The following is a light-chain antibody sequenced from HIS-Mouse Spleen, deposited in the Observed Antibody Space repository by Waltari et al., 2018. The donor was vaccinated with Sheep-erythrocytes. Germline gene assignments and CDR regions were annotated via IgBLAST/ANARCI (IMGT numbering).Light chain of an antibody. CDR1: PGISSW. CDR3: QQDKSCPIT. CDR2: AAS. J-gene: IGKJ5*01. V-gene: IGKV1-12*01. Sequence: DIQMTQSPSSVSASVGDRVTLACRSSPGISSWLAWYQQTPGKAPKLLIYAASSLQSGVPSRCSGSGSGTDFTLTISRLQSEDLATYYCQQDKSCPITFGQGTRLEIK.